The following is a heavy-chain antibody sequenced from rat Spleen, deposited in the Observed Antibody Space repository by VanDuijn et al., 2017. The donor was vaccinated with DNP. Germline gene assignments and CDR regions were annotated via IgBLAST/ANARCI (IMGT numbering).Heavy chain of an antibody. CDR3: VRPTYYYGSFPGY. D-gene: IGHD1-2*01. CDR1: GLTFNNYW. Sequence: EVQLVESGGDLVQPGRSLKLSCVASGLTFNNYWMTWFRQVPGKGLEWVASVTTSSGRTFYPDSVKGRFTISRDNAKSTLYLQMNSLRSEDMATYYCVRPTYYYGSFPGYWGQGVMVTVSS. J-gene: IGHJ2*01. V-gene: IGHV5-31*01. CDR2: VTTSSGRT.